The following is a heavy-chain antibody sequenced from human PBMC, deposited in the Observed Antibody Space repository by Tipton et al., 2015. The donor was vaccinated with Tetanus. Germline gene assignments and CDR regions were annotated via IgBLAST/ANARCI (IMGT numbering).Heavy chain of an antibody. CDR2: IYYSGCT. CDR3: ARVQGVTWGGMGYYDGLDV. CDR1: GASITSGGYF. V-gene: IGHV4-30-4*01. Sequence: TLSLTCSVSGASITSGGYFWNWFRQPPGKGLEWIGNIYYSGCTYYNPSLMSRVTISEDTSTNQLSLKLTSVTAADTAVSYCARVQGVTWGGMGYYDGLDVWGQGTPVPVSS. J-gene: IGHJ6*02. D-gene: IGHD3-16*01.